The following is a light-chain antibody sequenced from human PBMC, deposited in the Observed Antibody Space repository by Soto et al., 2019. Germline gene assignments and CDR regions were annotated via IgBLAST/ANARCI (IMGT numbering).Light chain of an antibody. Sequence: QSALAQPRSVSRSPGQSVTISCTGTNSDVGRYNFVSWYQQLPGKAPKLLISAVSQRPSGVPDRFSGSKSGNTASLTISGLQADDEADYFCYSYTASDIWVFGGGTKVTVL. CDR3: YSYTASDIWV. V-gene: IGLV2-11*01. CDR2: AVS. J-gene: IGLJ3*02. CDR1: NSDVGRYNF.